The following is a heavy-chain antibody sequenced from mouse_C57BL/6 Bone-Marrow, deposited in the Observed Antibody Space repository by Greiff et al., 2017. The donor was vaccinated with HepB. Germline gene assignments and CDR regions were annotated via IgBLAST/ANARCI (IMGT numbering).Heavy chain of an antibody. V-gene: IGHV2-2*01. D-gene: IGHD1-1*01. J-gene: IGHJ1*03. Sequence: VMLVESGPGLVQPSQCLSISCTASGFSLTSYGVHWVRQSPGKGLEWLGVIRSGGSTDYNAAFISRLSISKDNSTSQVFFKMNSLQADDTAIYYCARYPLYYGSGYGYFDVWGTGTTVTVSS. CDR1: GFSLTSYG. CDR3: ARYPLYYGSGYGYFDV. CDR2: IRSGGST.